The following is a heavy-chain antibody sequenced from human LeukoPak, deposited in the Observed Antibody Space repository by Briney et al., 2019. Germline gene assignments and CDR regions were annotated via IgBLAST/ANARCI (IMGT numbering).Heavy chain of an antibody. J-gene: IGHJ4*02. Sequence: SSETLSLTCTVSGGSISSYYWSWIRQPPGKGLEWIGYIYYSGSANYNPSLKSRVTISVDTSKNQFSLKLSSVTAADTAVYYCAREALNAYDSSSYYAWGQGTLVTVSS. CDR1: GGSISSYY. D-gene: IGHD3-22*01. CDR3: AREALNAYDSSSYYA. CDR2: IYYSGSA. V-gene: IGHV4-59*01.